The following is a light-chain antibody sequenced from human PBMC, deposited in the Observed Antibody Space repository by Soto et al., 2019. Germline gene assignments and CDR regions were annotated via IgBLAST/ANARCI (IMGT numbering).Light chain of an antibody. V-gene: IGKV1-8*01. CDR1: QSVVSNY. J-gene: IGKJ1*01. Sequence: TQSPGTLSLSPGERATLSCRASQSVVSNYLAWYQQKPGKAPELLIYAASTLQSGVPSRFSGSGSGTDFTLTISCLQSEDFATYYCQQYYSFPRTFGQGTKVEIK. CDR2: AAS. CDR3: QQYYSFPRT.